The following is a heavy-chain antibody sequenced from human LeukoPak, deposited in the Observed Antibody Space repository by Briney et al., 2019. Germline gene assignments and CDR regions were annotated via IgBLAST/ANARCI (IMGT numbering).Heavy chain of an antibody. Sequence: PSETLSLTCAVYGGSFSGYYWSWIRQPPGKGLEWIGEINHSGSTNYNPSLKSRVTISVDTSKNQFSLKLSSVTAADTAAYYCARIRLSVGYYMDVWGKGTTVTVSS. CDR1: GGSFSGYY. D-gene: IGHD6-25*01. V-gene: IGHV4-34*01. CDR3: ARIRLSVGYYMDV. CDR2: INHSGST. J-gene: IGHJ6*03.